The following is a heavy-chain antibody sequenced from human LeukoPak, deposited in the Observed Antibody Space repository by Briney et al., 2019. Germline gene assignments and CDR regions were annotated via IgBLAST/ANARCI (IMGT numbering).Heavy chain of an antibody. CDR2: IYPGDSDT. J-gene: IGHJ4*02. D-gene: IGHD4-23*01. CDR3: ARRDYGGKHFDF. Sequence: GGSLKISCKGSGYTFSSYWIGWMRQVPGKGLEWMGIIYPGDSDTRYSPSFQGQVTISADKSISTAYLQWSSLKASDTAMYYCARRDYGGKHFDFWGQGTLVTVSS. V-gene: IGHV5-51*01. CDR1: GYTFSSYW.